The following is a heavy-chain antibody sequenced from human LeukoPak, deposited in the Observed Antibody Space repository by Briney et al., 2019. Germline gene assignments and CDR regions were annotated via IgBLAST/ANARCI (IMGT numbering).Heavy chain of an antibody. CDR1: GGSISSYY. D-gene: IGHD3-10*01. Sequence: SETLSLTCTVSGGSISSYYWSWIRQPPGKGLEWIGYIYYSGSTYYNPSLKSRVTISVDTSKNQFSLKLSSVTAADTAVYYCARDGSSMAIHNWFDPWGQGTLVTVSS. CDR2: IYYSGST. V-gene: IGHV4-59*12. CDR3: ARDGSSMAIHNWFDP. J-gene: IGHJ5*02.